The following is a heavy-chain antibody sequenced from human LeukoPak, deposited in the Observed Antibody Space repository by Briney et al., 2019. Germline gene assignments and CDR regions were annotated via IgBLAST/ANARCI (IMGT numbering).Heavy chain of an antibody. D-gene: IGHD1-26*01. Sequence: ASVKVSCKVSGYTLTELSMHWVRQAPGKGLEWMGGFDPEDGETIYAQKFQGRVTMTEDTSTDTAYMELSSLRSEDTAVYYCATDPWTPGRVGATRFDYWGQGTLVTVSS. CDR1: GYTLTELS. V-gene: IGHV1-24*01. CDR3: ATDPWTPGRVGATRFDY. J-gene: IGHJ4*02. CDR2: FDPEDGET.